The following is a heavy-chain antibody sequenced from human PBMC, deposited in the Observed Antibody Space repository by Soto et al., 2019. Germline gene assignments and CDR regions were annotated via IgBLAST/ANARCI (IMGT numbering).Heavy chain of an antibody. J-gene: IGHJ4*02. Sequence: QITLKESGPTLVKPTQTLTLTCTFSGFSLTSRPVGVGWVRQPPGKALEWLAFIYWDDDKRYRPSLRSTLTVTKDASNTQGVLTLTNMDPVDTATYYCAHRRNYDGSWNEGVFDYWGQGILVTVSS. V-gene: IGHV2-5*02. CDR2: IYWDDDK. D-gene: IGHD3-16*01. CDR1: GFSLTSRPVG. CDR3: AHRRNYDGSWNEGVFDY.